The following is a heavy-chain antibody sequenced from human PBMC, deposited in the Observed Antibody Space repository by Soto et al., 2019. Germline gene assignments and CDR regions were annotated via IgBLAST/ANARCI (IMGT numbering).Heavy chain of an antibody. CDR1: GYTFTGYY. D-gene: IGHD2-2*01. CDR3: ARDCSSTSCYYGMDV. CDR2: INHNSGGT. J-gene: IGHJ6*02. V-gene: IGHV1-2*02. Sequence: QGQLVQSGAEVTKPWASVKVSCKASGYTFTGYYMHWVRQAPGQGLEWMGWINHNSGGTNYAQKCQGRVTMTRDTSISTAYMDLSRLRSDDTSVYYCARDCSSTSCYYGMDVWGQGTTVTVSS.